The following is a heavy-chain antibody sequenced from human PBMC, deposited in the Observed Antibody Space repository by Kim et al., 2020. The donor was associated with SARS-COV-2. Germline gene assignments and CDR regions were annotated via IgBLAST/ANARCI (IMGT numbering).Heavy chain of an antibody. CDR3: TTSRKPYYYDSSGYYY. CDR1: GFTFSNAW. Sequence: GGSLRLSFAASGFTFSNAWMSWVRQAPGKGLEWVGRIKSKTDGGTTDYAAPVKGRFTISRDDSKNTLYLQMNSLKTEDTAVYYCTTSRKPYYYDSSGYYYWGQGTLVTVSS. V-gene: IGHV3-15*01. J-gene: IGHJ4*02. D-gene: IGHD3-22*01. CDR2: IKSKTDGGTT.